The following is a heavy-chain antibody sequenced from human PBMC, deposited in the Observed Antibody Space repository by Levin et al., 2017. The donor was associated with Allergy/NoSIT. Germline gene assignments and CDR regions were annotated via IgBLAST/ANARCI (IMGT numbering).Heavy chain of an antibody. CDR2: IKSKTDGGTT. CDR3: TTVLPWPKDIVVVPAAIPTEELDAFDI. D-gene: IGHD2-2*01. V-gene: IGHV3-15*01. J-gene: IGHJ3*02. Sequence: GGSLRLSCAASGFTFSNAWMSWVRQAPGKGLEWVGRIKSKTDGGTTDYAAPVKGRFTISRDDSKNTLYLQMNSLKTEDTAVYYCTTVLPWPKDIVVVPAAIPTEELDAFDIWGQGTMVTVSS. CDR1: GFTFSNAW.